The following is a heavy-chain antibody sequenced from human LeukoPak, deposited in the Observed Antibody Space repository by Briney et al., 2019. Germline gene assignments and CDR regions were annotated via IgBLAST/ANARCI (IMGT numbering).Heavy chain of an antibody. J-gene: IGHJ4*02. CDR3: AREEVGATNIDY. CDR2: ISSSGSTI. CDR1: GFTFSSYA. V-gene: IGHV3-48*04. D-gene: IGHD1-26*01. Sequence: GGSLRLSCAASGFTFSSYAMSWVRQAPGKGLEWVSYISSSGSTIYYADSVKGRFTISRDNAKNSLYLQMNSLRAEDTAVYYCAREEVGATNIDYWGQGTLVTVSS.